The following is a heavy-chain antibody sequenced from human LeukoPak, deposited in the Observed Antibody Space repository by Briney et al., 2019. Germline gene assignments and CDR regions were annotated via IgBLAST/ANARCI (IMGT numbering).Heavy chain of an antibody. CDR2: FSSGGRA. CDR1: GGSISSSSYY. D-gene: IGHD1-7*01. V-gene: IGHV4-39*07. J-gene: IGHJ4*02. CDR3: ARKQTGTMYDV. Sequence: SETLSLTCIVPGGSISSSSYYWAWIRQSPGKGLEWIGTFSSGGRAYYNPSLTSRVSISKDTSDNQFSLRLYSVTAADTAVYYCARKQTGTMYDVWGQGTLVTVSS.